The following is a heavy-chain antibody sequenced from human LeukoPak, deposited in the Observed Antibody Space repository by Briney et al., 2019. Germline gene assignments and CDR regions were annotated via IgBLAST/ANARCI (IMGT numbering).Heavy chain of an antibody. V-gene: IGHV4-34*01. CDR3: ARQKGSCSGGSCHLQQNYYMDV. CDR1: GGSFSGYY. D-gene: IGHD2-15*01. J-gene: IGHJ6*03. CDR2: INHSGST. Sequence: SETLSLTCAVYGGSFSGYYWSWIRQPPGKGLEWIGEINHSGSTNYNPSLKSRVTISVDTSKNQFSLKLSSVTAADTAVYYCARQKGSCSGGSCHLQQNYYMDVWGKGTTVTVSS.